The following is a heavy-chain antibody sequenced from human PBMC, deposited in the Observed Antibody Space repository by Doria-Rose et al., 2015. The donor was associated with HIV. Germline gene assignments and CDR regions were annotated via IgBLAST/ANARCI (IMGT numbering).Heavy chain of an antibody. CDR3: ARIKSSRWYHKYYFDF. CDR2: IFSDDER. D-gene: IGHD6-13*01. CDR1: GVSLSSPGMG. Sequence: QVQLVQSGPVLVKPAETLTLTCTVSGVSLSSPGMGVGWIRQPPGKALEWLANIFSDDERSYKTSLKSRLTISRCTSKSQVVLTMTDMDPVDTATYYCARIKSSRWYHKYYFDFWDQGTLVIVSA. V-gene: IGHV2-26*01. J-gene: IGHJ4*02.